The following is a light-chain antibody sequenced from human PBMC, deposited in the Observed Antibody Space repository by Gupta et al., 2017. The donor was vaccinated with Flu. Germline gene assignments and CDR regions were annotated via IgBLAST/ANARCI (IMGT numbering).Light chain of an antibody. V-gene: IGLV2-11*01. CDR1: SSDVGGYNY. CDR3: YSYAGTYV. J-gene: IGLJ1*01. CDR2: DVT. Sequence: QSALTQPRSVSGSPGQSVTISCTGTSSDVGGYNYVSWYQQHPGKVPKVMIYDVTKRPSGVPDRFAGSKSGNTASLTISGLQAEDEADYYCYSYAGTYVFGTGTKLTVL.